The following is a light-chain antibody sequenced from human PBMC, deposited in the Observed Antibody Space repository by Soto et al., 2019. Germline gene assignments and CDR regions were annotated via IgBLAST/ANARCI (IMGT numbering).Light chain of an antibody. CDR2: SAS. V-gene: IGKV1-27*01. CDR3: QKFNTAPLT. CDR1: QDISVY. Sequence: DIQMTQSPSSLSASVGDRVTITVRASQDISVYFAWYQQKPGKVPKLLIYSASTLQSGVPSRFSGSGPGTDVTLTISCLQPEDDATYYCQKFNTAPLTVGQGTRMEIK. J-gene: IGKJ5*01.